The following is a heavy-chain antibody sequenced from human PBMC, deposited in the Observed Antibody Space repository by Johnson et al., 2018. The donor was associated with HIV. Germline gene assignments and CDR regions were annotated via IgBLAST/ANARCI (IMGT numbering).Heavy chain of an antibody. CDR2: IRNKANTYAP. Sequence: VQLVESGGDLVQPGGSLKVSCAASGFTFSGSAMHWVRQASGKGLEWVGRIRNKANTYAPAYAASVKGRFTISRDDSTNTAYLQMNSLTTEDTAVYYCARVPNDAFDIWGQGTMVTVSS. CDR1: GFTFSGSA. D-gene: IGHD2-2*01. V-gene: IGHV3-73*01. CDR3: ARVPNDAFDI. J-gene: IGHJ3*02.